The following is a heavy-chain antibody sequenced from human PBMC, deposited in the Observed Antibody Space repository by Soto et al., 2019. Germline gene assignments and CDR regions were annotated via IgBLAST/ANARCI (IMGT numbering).Heavy chain of an antibody. CDR3: ASTYYYGSGSFTDAFDI. J-gene: IGHJ3*02. V-gene: IGHV4-34*01. CDR1: CGSFSFYY. CDR2: INHSGST. D-gene: IGHD3-10*01. Sequence: LXLTCAVCCGSFSFYYWSWIRQPPVNGLEWIGEINHSGSTNYNPSLKSRVTISVDTSKNQFSLKLSSVTAADTAVYYCASTYYYGSGSFTDAFDIWGQGTMVTVSS.